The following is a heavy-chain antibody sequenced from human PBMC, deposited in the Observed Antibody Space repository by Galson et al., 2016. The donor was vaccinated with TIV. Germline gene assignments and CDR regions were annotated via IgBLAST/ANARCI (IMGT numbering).Heavy chain of an antibody. CDR1: GFTFSAYA. D-gene: IGHD2/OR15-2a*01. J-gene: IGHJ4*02. CDR2: ISSSGRFV. V-gene: IGHV3-21*01. Sequence: PRLSCAAFGFTFSAYAMHWVRQAPGEGLEWVSTISSSGRFVYYADSLKGRFTISRDSATSSLHLQMNSLRAEDSGIYYCARVRGDGEYSYGAFVYWGQGTLVTVSS. CDR3: ARVRGDGEYSYGAFVY.